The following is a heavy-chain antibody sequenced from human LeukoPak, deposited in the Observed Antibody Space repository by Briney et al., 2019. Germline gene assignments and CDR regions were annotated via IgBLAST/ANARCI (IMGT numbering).Heavy chain of an antibody. CDR3: AHVHTPVVAATATDY. V-gene: IGHV3-23*01. Sequence: GGSLRLSCAASGFTFSSYAMSWVRQAPGKGLEWVSGISGSGGSTYYADSVKGRFTISRDNSKNTLYLQMNSLRAEDTAVYYCAHVHTPVVAATATDYWGQGTLVTVSS. D-gene: IGHD2-15*01. CDR2: ISGSGGST. CDR1: GFTFSSYA. J-gene: IGHJ4*02.